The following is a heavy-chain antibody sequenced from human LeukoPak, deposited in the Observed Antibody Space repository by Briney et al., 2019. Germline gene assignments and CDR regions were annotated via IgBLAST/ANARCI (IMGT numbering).Heavy chain of an antibody. J-gene: IGHJ4*02. D-gene: IGHD5-18*01. V-gene: IGHV4-61*02. CDR2: IYTSGST. CDR1: GGSISSGSYY. Sequence: SETLSLTCTVSGGSISSGSYYWSWIRQPAGKGLEWIGRIYTSGSTNYNPSLKSRVTISVDTSKNQFSLKLSSVTAADTAVYYCAGRYSYSPRLFDYWGQGTLVTVSS. CDR3: AGRYSYSPRLFDY.